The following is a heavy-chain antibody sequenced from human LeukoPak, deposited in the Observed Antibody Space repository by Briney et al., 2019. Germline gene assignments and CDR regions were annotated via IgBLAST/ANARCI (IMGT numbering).Heavy chain of an antibody. Sequence: GGPLTLSCAASGFTFSSYWMSWVRKAPGKGLEWVANIKKDGSEKYYVYSVKGRFTISRDNAQNSLYLQMNSLRAEDTAVYYCARELRFLEWLNFDYWGQGTLVTVSS. CDR2: IKKDGSEK. V-gene: IGHV3-7*01. J-gene: IGHJ4*02. CDR1: GFTFSSYW. D-gene: IGHD3-3*01. CDR3: ARELRFLEWLNFDY.